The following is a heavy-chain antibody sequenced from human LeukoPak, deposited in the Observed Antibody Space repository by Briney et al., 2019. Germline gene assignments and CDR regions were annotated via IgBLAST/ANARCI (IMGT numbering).Heavy chain of an antibody. CDR1: GGSFSGYY. D-gene: IGHD6-19*01. V-gene: IGHV4-34*01. CDR3: ARRFSRQWLNY. CDR2: INHSGST. Sequence: PSETLSLTCAVYGGSFSGYYWSWIRQPPGKGLEWIGEINHSGSTNYNPSLKSRVTISVDTSKNQFSLKLSSVTAADTAVYYCARRFSRQWLNYWGRGTLVTVSS. J-gene: IGHJ4*02.